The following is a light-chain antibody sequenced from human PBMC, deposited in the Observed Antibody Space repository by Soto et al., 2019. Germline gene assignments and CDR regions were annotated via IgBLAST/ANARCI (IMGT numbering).Light chain of an antibody. CDR1: SSNVGSDH. J-gene: IGLJ1*01. CDR2: SNK. CDR3: AAGAESVNTHV. V-gene: IGLV1-47*02. Sequence: QSVLTHPPSSAGTPGQRITISCSGMSSNVGSDHVYWYQQVPGTAPRRLVYSNKQRHSGVPDRFSASKSGTSASLAISGLRSEDEAHYSRAAGAESVNTHVFGNGPXVTVL.